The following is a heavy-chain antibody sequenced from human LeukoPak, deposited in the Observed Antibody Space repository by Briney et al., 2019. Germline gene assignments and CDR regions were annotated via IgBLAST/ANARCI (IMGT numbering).Heavy chain of an antibody. CDR1: GGTFSSYA. CDR2: IIPIFGTA. CDR3: ASRERGGLGYDFWSGYSARFDY. V-gene: IGHV1-69*06. D-gene: IGHD3-3*01. Sequence: SVKVSCKASGGTFSSYAISWVRQAPGQGLEWMGGIIPIFGTANYAQKFQGRVTITADKSTSTAYMELSGLRSEDTAVYYCASRERGGLGYDFWSGYSARFDYWGQGTLVTVSS. J-gene: IGHJ4*02.